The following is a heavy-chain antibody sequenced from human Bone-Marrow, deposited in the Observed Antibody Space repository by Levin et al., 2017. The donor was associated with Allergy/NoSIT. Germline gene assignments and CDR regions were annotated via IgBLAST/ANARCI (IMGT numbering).Heavy chain of an antibody. CDR2: ISYDGSNK. CDR3: AALWFGELLPLNWFDP. D-gene: IGHD3-10*01. J-gene: IGHJ5*02. Sequence: SCAASGFTFSSYAMHWVRQAPGKGLEWVAVISYDGSNKYYADSVKGRFTISRDNSKNTLYLQMNSLRAEDTAVYYCAALWFGELLPLNWFDPWGQGTLVTVSS. V-gene: IGHV3-30-3*01. CDR1: GFTFSSYA.